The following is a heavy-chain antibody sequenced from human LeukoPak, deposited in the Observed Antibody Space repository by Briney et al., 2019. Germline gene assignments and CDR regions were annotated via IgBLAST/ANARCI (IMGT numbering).Heavy chain of an antibody. CDR1: GFTFSSYD. D-gene: IGHD1-26*01. J-gene: IGHJ4*02. CDR3: ARDGARYSGSYYNDY. V-gene: IGHV3-64*01. CDR2: ISGNGGAT. Sequence: GGSLRLSCAASGFTFSSYDMQWVRQAPGKGLEYVSAISGNGGATYYANSVKGRFTISRDNSKNTLYLQMGSLRAEDMAVYYCARDGARYSGSYYNDYWGQGNLVTVSS.